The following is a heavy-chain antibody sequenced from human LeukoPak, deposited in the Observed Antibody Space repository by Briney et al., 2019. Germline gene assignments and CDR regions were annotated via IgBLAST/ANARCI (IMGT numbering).Heavy chain of an antibody. V-gene: IGHV1-46*01. Sequence: ASVKVSCKASGYTFTSYYMHWVRQAPGQGLEWMGIIYPSGGSTSYAQKFQGRVTMTRDMSTSTVYMELSSLRSEDTAVYYCARDLYGGNSNDAFDIWGQGTMVTVSS. CDR3: ARDLYGGNSNDAFDI. CDR2: IYPSGGST. CDR1: GYTFTSYY. J-gene: IGHJ3*02. D-gene: IGHD4-23*01.